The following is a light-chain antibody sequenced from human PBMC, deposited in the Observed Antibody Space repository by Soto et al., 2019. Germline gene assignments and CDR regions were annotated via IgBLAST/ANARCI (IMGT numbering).Light chain of an antibody. CDR2: ASS. V-gene: IGKV1-6*01. Sequence: AIQMTQSPSSLSASVGDRVNITCRASQGIRNDLAWYQQRPGAAPKLLIFASSNLQTGVPSRFRGSGSRTDFTLTISSLLPDDFATYYCLQDYTYPRTFGQGTKVEI. CDR3: LQDYTYPRT. J-gene: IGKJ1*01. CDR1: QGIRND.